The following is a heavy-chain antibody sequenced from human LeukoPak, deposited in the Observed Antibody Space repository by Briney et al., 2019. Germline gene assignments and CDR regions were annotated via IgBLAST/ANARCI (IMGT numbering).Heavy chain of an antibody. V-gene: IGHV3-48*03. CDR2: ISSSGSTI. D-gene: IGHD3-9*01. J-gene: IGHJ5*02. CDR3: ARGILRYFDWSPGATYNWFDP. Sequence: PGGSLRLSCAASGFTFSSYEMNWVRQAPGKGLEWVSYISSSGSTIYYADSVKGRFTISRDNAKNSLYLQMNGLRAEDTAVYYCARGILRYFDWSPGATYNWFDPWGQGTLVTVSS. CDR1: GFTFSSYE.